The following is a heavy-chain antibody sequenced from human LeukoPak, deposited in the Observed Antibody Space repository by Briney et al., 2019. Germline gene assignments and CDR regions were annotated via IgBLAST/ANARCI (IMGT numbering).Heavy chain of an antibody. D-gene: IGHD3-3*01. CDR2: IYYSGST. V-gene: IGHV4-59*01. CDR1: GGSISSYY. J-gene: IGHJ6*02. Sequence: KPSETLSLTCTVSGGSISSYYWSWIRQPPGKGLEWIGYIYYSGSTNYNPSLKSRVTISVDTSKNQFSLKLSSVTAADTAVYYCARAVGYDFWSGDYYYGMDVWGQGTTVTVSS. CDR3: ARAVGYDFWSGDYYYGMDV.